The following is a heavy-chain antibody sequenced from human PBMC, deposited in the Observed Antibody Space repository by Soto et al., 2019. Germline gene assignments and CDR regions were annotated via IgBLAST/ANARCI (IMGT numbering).Heavy chain of an antibody. CDR2: IKSKTDGGTT. CDR1: GFTFSNAW. Sequence: EVQLVESGGGLVKPGGSLRLSCAASGFTFSNAWMSWVRQAPGKGLEWVGRIKSKTDGGTTDYAAPVKGRFTISRDDSKNTLYLKMNSLKTEDTAVYYCTTAEQLVLIDYWGQGTLVTVSS. D-gene: IGHD6-13*01. V-gene: IGHV3-15*01. CDR3: TTAEQLVLIDY. J-gene: IGHJ4*02.